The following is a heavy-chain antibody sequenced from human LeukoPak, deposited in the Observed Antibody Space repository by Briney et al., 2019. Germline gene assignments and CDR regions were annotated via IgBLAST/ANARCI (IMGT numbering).Heavy chain of an antibody. Sequence: ASVKVSCTASGYTFTSYDINWVRQATGQGLEWMGWMNPNSGNTGYAQKFQGRVTMTRNTSISTAYMELSSLRSDDTAVYYCARVLNGYNIRDYFDYWGQGTLVTVSS. CDR1: GYTFTSYD. CDR3: ARVLNGYNIRDYFDY. D-gene: IGHD5-24*01. J-gene: IGHJ4*02. V-gene: IGHV1-8*01. CDR2: MNPNSGNT.